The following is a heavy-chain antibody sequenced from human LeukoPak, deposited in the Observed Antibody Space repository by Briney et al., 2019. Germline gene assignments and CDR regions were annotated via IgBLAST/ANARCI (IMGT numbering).Heavy chain of an antibody. J-gene: IGHJ6*03. CDR1: GGTFSSYA. V-gene: IGHV1-69*13. Sequence: ASVKVSCKASGGTFSSYAISWVRQAPGQGLEWMGGIIPIFGTANYAQKFQGRVTITADESTSTAYMELSSLRSEDTAVYYCARDSGGSSSGLLRYYYYYYMDVWGKGTTVTISS. D-gene: IGHD6-19*01. CDR2: IIPIFGTA. CDR3: ARDSGGSSSGLLRYYYYYYMDV.